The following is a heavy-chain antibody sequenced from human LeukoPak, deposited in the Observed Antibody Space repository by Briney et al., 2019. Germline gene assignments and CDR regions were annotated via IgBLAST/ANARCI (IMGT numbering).Heavy chain of an antibody. D-gene: IGHD2/OR15-2a*01. V-gene: IGHV3-48*01. CDR2: ISSNTRTI. CDR3: ARESSGLLGFDY. Sequence: GGSLRLSCAASGFTFSNYGMNWVRQAPGKGLEWVSYISSNTRTIDYADSVKGRFTISRDNAKNSLYLQMNSLRAEDTAVYYCARESSGLLGFDYWGQGTLVTVSS. J-gene: IGHJ4*02. CDR1: GFTFSNYG.